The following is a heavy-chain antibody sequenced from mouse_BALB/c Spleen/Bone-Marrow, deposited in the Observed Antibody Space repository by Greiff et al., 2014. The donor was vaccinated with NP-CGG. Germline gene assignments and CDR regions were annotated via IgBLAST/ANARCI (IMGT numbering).Heavy chain of an antibody. CDR1: GYTFSSYW. D-gene: IGHD1-1*01. V-gene: IGHV1-9*01. CDR2: ILPGSGST. CDR3: AREDGLWYFDV. J-gene: IGHJ1*01. Sequence: QVQLNQSGAELMKPGASVKISCKATGYTFSSYWIEWVKQRPGHGLEWIGEILPGSGSTNYNEKFKGKATFTADTSSNTAYMQLSSLTSEDSAVYYCAREDGLWYFDVWGAGTTVTVSS.